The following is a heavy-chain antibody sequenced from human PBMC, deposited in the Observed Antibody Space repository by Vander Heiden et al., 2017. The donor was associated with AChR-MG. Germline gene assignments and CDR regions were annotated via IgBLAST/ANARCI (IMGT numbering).Heavy chain of an antibody. CDR1: GSSFSGSA. CDR2: IRSKVNSYAT. J-gene: IGHJ3*02. Sequence: EVQLVESGGGLVQPRGSLKLSCAACGSSFSGSAMHWVRQASGEGLEWVGRIRSKVNSYATVYAASVKGRFTISRDDSKNTAYLQMNSLKTEDTAVYYCTRHRDYIGLDAFDIWGQGTMVTVSS. D-gene: IGHD4-4*01. CDR3: TRHRDYIGLDAFDI. V-gene: IGHV3-73*02.